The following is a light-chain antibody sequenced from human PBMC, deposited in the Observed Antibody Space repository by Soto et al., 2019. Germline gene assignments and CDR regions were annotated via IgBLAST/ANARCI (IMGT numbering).Light chain of an antibody. J-gene: IGLJ1*01. V-gene: IGLV2-23*02. CDR1: SSDVGSYNL. CDR3: CSYAGSSTFYV. Sequence: QSVLTQPASVSGSPGQSITISCTGTSSDVGSYNLVSWYQQQPGKAPKLMIYEVNKRPSGVSNRFSGSKSGNTASLTISGLQAEDEADYYCCSYAGSSTFYVFGTGTKVTVL. CDR2: EVN.